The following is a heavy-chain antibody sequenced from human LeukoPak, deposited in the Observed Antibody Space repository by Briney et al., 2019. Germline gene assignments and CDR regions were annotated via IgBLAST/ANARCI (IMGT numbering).Heavy chain of an antibody. CDR2: INPSGGST. D-gene: IGHD6-19*01. V-gene: IGHV1-46*01. CDR1: GYTFTSYY. J-gene: IGHJ4*02. CDR3: ATDSIGSGWYYNKLDY. Sequence: ASVKVSCKASGYTFTSYYMHWVRQAPGQGLEWMGIINPSGGSTSYAQKFQGRVTMTRDTSTSTVYMELSSLRSEDTAVYYCATDSIGSGWYYNKLDYWGQGTLVTVSS.